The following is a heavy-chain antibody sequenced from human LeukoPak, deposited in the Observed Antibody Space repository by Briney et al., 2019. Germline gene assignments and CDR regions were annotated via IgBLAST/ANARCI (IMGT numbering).Heavy chain of an antibody. Sequence: SETLSLTCTVSGGSISSSSYYWGWIRQPPGKGLEWIGSIYYSGSTYYNPSLKSRVTIPVDTSKNQFSLKLSSVTAADTAVYYCATYYDFWSGGPKGYMDVWGKGTTVTVSS. CDR1: GGSISSSSYY. V-gene: IGHV4-39*01. D-gene: IGHD3-3*01. CDR3: ATYYDFWSGGPKGYMDV. CDR2: IYYSGST. J-gene: IGHJ6*03.